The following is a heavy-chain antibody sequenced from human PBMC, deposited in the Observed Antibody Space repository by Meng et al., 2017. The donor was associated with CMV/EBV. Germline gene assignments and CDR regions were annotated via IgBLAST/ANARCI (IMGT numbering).Heavy chain of an antibody. CDR3: AKNRVVFGVARRYHGMDV. V-gene: IGHV3-33*06. D-gene: IGHD3-3*01. Sequence: GESLKISCAASGFTFNNYHMNWVRQAPGKGLEFVALIWCDGSKTYYADSVKGRFTLSRDNSKDTSFLQMNSLRVEDTAVYYCAKNRVVFGVARRYHGMDVWGPGTAVTVSS. CDR1: GFTFNNYH. CDR2: IWCDGSKT. J-gene: IGHJ6*02.